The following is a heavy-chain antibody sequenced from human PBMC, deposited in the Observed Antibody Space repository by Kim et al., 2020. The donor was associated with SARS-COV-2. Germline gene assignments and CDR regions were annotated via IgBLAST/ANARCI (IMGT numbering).Heavy chain of an antibody. V-gene: IGHV3-30*18. CDR1: GFTFSSYG. J-gene: IGHJ6*02. CDR2: ISYDGSNK. D-gene: IGHD6-6*01. CDR3: AKEYSSSSVYYYGMDV. Sequence: GGSLRLSCAASGFTFSSYGMHWVRQAPGKGLEWVAVISYDGSNKYYADSVKGRFTISRDNSKNTLYLQMNSLRAEDTAVYYCAKEYSSSSVYYYGMDVWGQGTTVTVSS.